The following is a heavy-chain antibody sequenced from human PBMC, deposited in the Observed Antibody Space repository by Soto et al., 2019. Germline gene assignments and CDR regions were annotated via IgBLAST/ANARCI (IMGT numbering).Heavy chain of an antibody. J-gene: IGHJ4*02. V-gene: IGHV4-39*02. CDR2: IYYSGST. CDR1: GGSISSSSYY. CDR3: TRDDGYDISGYIVDY. D-gene: IGHD3-22*01. Sequence: SETLSLTCTVSGGSISSSSYYWGWIRQPPGKGLEWIGSIYYSGSTYYNPSLKSRVTISVDTSKNQFSLKLSSVTAADTAVYYCTRDDGYDISGYIVDYWGQGTLVTVSS.